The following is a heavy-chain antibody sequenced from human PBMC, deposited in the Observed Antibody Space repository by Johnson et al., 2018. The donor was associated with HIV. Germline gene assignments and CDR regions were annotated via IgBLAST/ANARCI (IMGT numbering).Heavy chain of an antibody. V-gene: IGHV3-15*01. CDR3: TTDSGWVPLEAVDI. J-gene: IGHJ3*02. CDR1: GFTFSNAW. Sequence: VQLVESGGGLVKPGGSLRLSCAASGFTFSNAWMSWVRQAPGKGLEWVGRIKSKTDGGPTDYAAPVKGSFTISRDDSKNTLYLQMNSLKTEDTAVYYCTTDSGWVPLEAVDIWGQGTMVTVSS. D-gene: IGHD6-19*01. CDR2: IKSKTDGGPT.